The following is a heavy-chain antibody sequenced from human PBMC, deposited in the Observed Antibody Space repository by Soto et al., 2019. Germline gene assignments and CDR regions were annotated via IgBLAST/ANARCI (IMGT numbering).Heavy chain of an antibody. Sequence: SETLSLTCTVSGGSISKSSYYWVWIRQPPGKGLEWVGSMSYSGSTYYNPSLKSRVAISVDTSMNQLSLQVSSVTAADTAVYYCSRRAPEGFDPWGQGTLVTVSS. CDR2: MSYSGST. J-gene: IGHJ5*02. V-gene: IGHV4-39*01. CDR1: GGSISKSSYY. CDR3: SRRAPEGFDP.